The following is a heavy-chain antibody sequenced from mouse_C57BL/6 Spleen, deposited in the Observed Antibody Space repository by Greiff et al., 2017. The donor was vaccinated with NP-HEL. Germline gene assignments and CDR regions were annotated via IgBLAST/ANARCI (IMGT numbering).Heavy chain of an antibody. D-gene: IGHD1-1*01. CDR2: INPSNGGT. Sequence: QVQLQQPGTELVKPGASVKLSCKASGYTFTSYWIHWVKQRPGQGLEWIGNINPSNGGTNHNEKFKSKATLTVDRSSSAAYMQLSSLTSEDSAVYYCAIWGYYGSLVGAMDYWGQGTSVTVSS. V-gene: IGHV1-53*01. J-gene: IGHJ4*01. CDR3: AIWGYYGSLVGAMDY. CDR1: GYTFTSYW.